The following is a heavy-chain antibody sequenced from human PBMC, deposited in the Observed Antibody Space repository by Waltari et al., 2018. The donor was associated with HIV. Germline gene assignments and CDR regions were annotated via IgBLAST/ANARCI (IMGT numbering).Heavy chain of an antibody. CDR3: ARGDYDDYGGRNWFDP. Sequence: QVQLQQSGPGLVKPSETLSLTCPVSGGAMTTNYWNWIRQPAGKGLEWIGRISTRGTTYYNPSLRSRVILSVDTSKTQFNLNLYSVTAADAAVYYCARGDYDDYGGRNWFDPWGQGTLVTVSS. V-gene: IGHV4-4*07. CDR2: ISTRGTT. CDR1: GGAMTTNY. D-gene: IGHD4-17*01. J-gene: IGHJ5*02.